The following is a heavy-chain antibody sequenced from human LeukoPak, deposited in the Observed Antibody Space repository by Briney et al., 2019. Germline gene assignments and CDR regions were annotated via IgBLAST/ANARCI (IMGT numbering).Heavy chain of an antibody. J-gene: IGHJ6*04. V-gene: IGHV4-4*02. Sequence: PSGTLSLTCAASGGSISSSNWWSWVRQPPGKGLEWIGEIYHSGSTNYNPSLKSRVTISVDKSKNQFSLKLSSVTAADTAVYYCARVKGGAKDYYGMDVWGKGTTVTVSS. D-gene: IGHD4/OR15-4a*01. CDR2: IYHSGST. CDR3: ARVKGGAKDYYGMDV. CDR1: GGSISSSNW.